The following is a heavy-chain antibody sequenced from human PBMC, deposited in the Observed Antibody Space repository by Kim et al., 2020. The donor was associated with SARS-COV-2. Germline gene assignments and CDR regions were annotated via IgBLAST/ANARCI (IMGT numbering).Heavy chain of an antibody. CDR3: ARPFPISAPSGYFDY. Sequence: ASVKVSCKASGYTFTGYDMHWVRQAPGQGLEWMGRINPNSGGTNYAQKFQGRVTMTRDTSISTAYMELSRLRSDDTAVYYCARPFPISAPSGYFDYWGQGTLVTVSS. CDR2: INPNSGGT. D-gene: IGHD3-22*01. J-gene: IGHJ4*02. CDR1: GYTFTGYD. V-gene: IGHV1-2*06.